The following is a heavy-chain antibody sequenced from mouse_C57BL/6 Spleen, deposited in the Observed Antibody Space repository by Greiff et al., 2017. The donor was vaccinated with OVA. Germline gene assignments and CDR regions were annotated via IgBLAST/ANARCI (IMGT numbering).Heavy chain of an antibody. J-gene: IGHJ3*01. CDR2: ILPGSGCT. CDR1: GYTFTGYW. V-gene: IGHV1-9*01. Sequence: VQLQQSGAELMKPGASVKLSCKATGYTFTGYWIAWVKQRPGHGLEWIGEILPGSGCTNYNEKFKGKATFTADTSSNTAYMQLSSLTSADSAIXFCAGIGATVAGMAYWGQGTLVTVSA. D-gene: IGHD1-1*01. CDR3: AGIGATVAGMAY.